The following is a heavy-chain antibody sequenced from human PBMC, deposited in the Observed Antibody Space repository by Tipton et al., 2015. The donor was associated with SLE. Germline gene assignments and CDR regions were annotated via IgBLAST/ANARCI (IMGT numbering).Heavy chain of an antibody. D-gene: IGHD6-6*01. CDR2: IYPGDSDT. Sequence: QLVQSGAEVKKPGESLKISCKGSGYTFTSYWIGWVRQMPGKGLEWMGIIYPGDSDTRYRPSFQGQVTISADESISTAYLQWSSLEASDTAMYYCARHGSISGRKNWFDPWGQGTLVTVSS. CDR1: GYTFTSYW. J-gene: IGHJ5*02. CDR3: ARHGSISGRKNWFDP. V-gene: IGHV5-51*01.